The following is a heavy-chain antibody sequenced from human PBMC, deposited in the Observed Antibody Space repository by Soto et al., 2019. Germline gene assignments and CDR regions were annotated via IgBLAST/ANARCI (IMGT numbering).Heavy chain of an antibody. J-gene: IGHJ4*02. CDR3: ARENNWNYQYYS. V-gene: IGHV4-61*01. CDR2: IYYSGST. CDR1: GGSVRSGSYY. Sequence: SATLSLPCTGSGGSVRSGSYYGSWIRQPHGPGLEWIGYIYYSGSTNYNPSLKSRVTISVDTSKNQFSLKLSSVAAADTAVDYGARENNWNYQYYSCGQRTSVTVSS. D-gene: IGHD1-7*01.